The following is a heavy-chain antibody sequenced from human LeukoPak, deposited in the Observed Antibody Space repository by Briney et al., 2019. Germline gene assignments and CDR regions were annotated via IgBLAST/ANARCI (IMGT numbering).Heavy chain of an antibody. D-gene: IGHD3-10*01. J-gene: IGHJ6*02. V-gene: IGHV1-2*02. Sequence: AASVKVSCKASGYTFTGYYMHWGRQAPGQGLEWMGWINPNSGGTNYAQKFQGRVTMTRDTSISTAYMELSRLRSDGTAVYYCAKIQSSDDYGSGSTPFYYYYGMDVWGQGTTVTASS. CDR2: INPNSGGT. CDR1: GYTFTGYY. CDR3: AKIQSSDDYGSGSTPFYYYYGMDV.